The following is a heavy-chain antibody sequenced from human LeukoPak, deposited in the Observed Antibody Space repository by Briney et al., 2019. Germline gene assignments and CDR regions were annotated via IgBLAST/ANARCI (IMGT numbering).Heavy chain of an antibody. CDR2: ISPNGGST. CDR3: ARLTGKKAFDI. V-gene: IGHV1-46*01. Sequence: ASVKVSCKASGYTFTSYYIHWVRQAPGQGLECMGIISPNGGSTSYAQKFQGRVTMTRDASTSTVYMELSSLRSEDTAVYYCARLTGKKAFDIWGQGTMVTVSS. CDR1: GYTFTSYY. J-gene: IGHJ3*02. D-gene: IGHD1-20*01.